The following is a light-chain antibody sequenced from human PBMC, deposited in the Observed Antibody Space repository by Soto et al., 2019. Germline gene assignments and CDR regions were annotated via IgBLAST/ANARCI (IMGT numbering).Light chain of an antibody. CDR3: QQRSNSPLT. CDR2: DVS. Sequence: EIVLTQSPATLSLSPGERATLSCRASQSVSSSLAWYQQKPGQTPRLLIYDVSNRATGIPARFSGSGSGTDFTLTVSSLAPEDFAFYYCQQRSNSPLTFGGGTKVEIK. CDR1: QSVSSS. J-gene: IGKJ4*01. V-gene: IGKV3-11*01.